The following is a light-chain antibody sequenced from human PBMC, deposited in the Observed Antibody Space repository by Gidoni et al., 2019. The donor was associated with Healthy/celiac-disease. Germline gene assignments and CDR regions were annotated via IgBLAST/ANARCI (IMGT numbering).Light chain of an antibody. Sequence: DIVLTQSPATLSLSPGEIATLSCRASQSVSSYLAWYQQKPGQAPRLLIYDASNSATGIPARFSGSGSGTDFTLTISSLEPEDFAVYYCQQRSNWPLTFGGGTKVEIK. CDR3: QQRSNWPLT. CDR1: QSVSSY. CDR2: DAS. J-gene: IGKJ4*01. V-gene: IGKV3-11*01.